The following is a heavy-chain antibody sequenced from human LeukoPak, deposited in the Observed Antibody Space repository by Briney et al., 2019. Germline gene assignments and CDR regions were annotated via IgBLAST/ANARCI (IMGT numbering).Heavy chain of an antibody. CDR2: ISGSGGST. V-gene: IGHV3-23*01. Sequence: GGSLRLSCAASGFTFSSYAMSWVRQASGKGLEWVSAISGSGGSTYYADSVKGRFTISRDNSKNTLYLQMNSLRAEDTAVYYCASTTVTRGYNWFDPWGQGTLVTVSS. D-gene: IGHD4-17*01. CDR1: GFTFSSYA. CDR3: ASTTVTRGYNWFDP. J-gene: IGHJ5*02.